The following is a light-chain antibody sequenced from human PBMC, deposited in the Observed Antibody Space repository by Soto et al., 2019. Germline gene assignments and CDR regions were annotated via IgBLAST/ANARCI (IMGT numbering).Light chain of an antibody. CDR3: QQYVRSQSSFT. V-gene: IGKV3-20*01. Sequence: IALTQSPGTLSLSLGERATLSCRASQSVSSSYLAWYQQKPGQAPRLLIYGASSRATGIPDRFSGSGSGTEFTLTSSRLEPEYFEVYCLQQYVRSQSSFTCGPGTKVEIK. J-gene: IGKJ3*01. CDR2: GAS. CDR1: QSVSSSY.